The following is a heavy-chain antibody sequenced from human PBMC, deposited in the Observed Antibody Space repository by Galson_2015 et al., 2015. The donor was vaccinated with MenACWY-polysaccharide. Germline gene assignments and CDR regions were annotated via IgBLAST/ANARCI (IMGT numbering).Heavy chain of an antibody. CDR1: GFSFRTYS. CDR3: VRAMMPGSNDAFDI. D-gene: IGHD3-22*01. J-gene: IGHJ3*02. Sequence: SLRLSCAGSGFSFRTYSMNWVRQAPGEGLEWVSYIRTEGDSTHYADSVKGRFTVSRDNAKDSMYLQMNSLRDEDTAVYYCVRAMMPGSNDAFDIWGQGTMVTVSS. CDR2: IRTEGDST. V-gene: IGHV3-48*02.